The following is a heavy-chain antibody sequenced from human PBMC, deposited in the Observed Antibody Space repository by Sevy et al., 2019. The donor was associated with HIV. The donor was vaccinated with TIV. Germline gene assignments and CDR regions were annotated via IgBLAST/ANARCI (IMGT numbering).Heavy chain of an antibody. CDR2: IFYSGST. CDR3: ARQSRPSSGYYYVDWFDP. V-gene: IGHV4-39*01. Sequence: SETLSLTCTVSGGSISSSSYYWGWIRQPPGKGLEWIGSIFYSGSTYYNPSLKGRVTIPIDTSKNQFSLKLSSVTAADTAVYYCARQSRPSSGYYYVDWFDPWGQGTLVTVSS. D-gene: IGHD3-22*01. J-gene: IGHJ5*02. CDR1: GGSISSSSYY.